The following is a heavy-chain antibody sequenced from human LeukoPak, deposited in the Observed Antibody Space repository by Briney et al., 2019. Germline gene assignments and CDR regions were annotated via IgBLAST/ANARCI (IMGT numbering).Heavy chain of an antibody. D-gene: IGHD6-13*01. CDR3: ATSSTWPPGWDY. CDR1: GFTFSDYN. J-gene: IGHJ4*02. Sequence: GGSLRLSCAASGFTFSDYNMRWIRQAPGKGLEWVSSISRSGSTKYYADSVKGRFTISRDNAKNSLYLQMNSLRAEDTAVYYSATSSTWPPGWDYWGQGTLVTVSS. V-gene: IGHV3-11*04. CDR2: ISRSGSTK.